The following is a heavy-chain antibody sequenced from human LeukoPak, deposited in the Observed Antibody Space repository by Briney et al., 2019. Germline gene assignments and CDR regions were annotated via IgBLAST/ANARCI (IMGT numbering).Heavy chain of an antibody. J-gene: IGHJ4*02. CDR3: AREDWGSFDY. Sequence: GASVKVSCTASGGTFSSYAISRVRQAPGQGLEWMGGIIPIFGTANYAQKFQGRVTITADESTSTAYMELSSLRSEDTAVYYCAREDWGSFDYWGQGTLVTVSS. CDR1: GGTFSSYA. D-gene: IGHD7-27*01. V-gene: IGHV1-69*13. CDR2: IIPIFGTA.